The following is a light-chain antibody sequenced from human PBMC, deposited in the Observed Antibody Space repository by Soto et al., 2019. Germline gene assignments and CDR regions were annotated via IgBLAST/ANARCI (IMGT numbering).Light chain of an antibody. CDR3: MQVLQNPLA. Sequence: DIVMTQSPLSLPVTPGEPASISCRSSQSLLSSNGYNYLHWYLQKPGQSPQLLIYLGSNRASGVPDRFSGSGSDTDFTLKISRVEAEDVGVYYCMQVLQNPLAFGQGTRLEI. V-gene: IGKV2-28*01. J-gene: IGKJ5*01. CDR2: LGS. CDR1: QSLLSSNGYNY.